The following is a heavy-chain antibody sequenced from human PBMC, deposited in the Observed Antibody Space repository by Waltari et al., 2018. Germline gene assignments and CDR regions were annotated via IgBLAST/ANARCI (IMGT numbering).Heavy chain of an antibody. Sequence: QVQLQESGPGLVKPSQTLSLTCTVSGGSISSGGYYWSWIRQHPGKGLEWSGYIYYSGSTYYNPSLESRVTISVDTSKNQFSLKLSSVTAADTAVYYCARYYYDSSGYDGGNAFDIWGQGTMVTVSS. CDR2: IYYSGST. V-gene: IGHV4-31*03. D-gene: IGHD3-22*01. J-gene: IGHJ3*02. CDR1: GGSISSGGYY. CDR3: ARYYYDSSGYDGGNAFDI.